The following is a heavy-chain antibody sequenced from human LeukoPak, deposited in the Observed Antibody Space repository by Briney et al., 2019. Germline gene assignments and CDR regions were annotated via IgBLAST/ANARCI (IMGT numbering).Heavy chain of an antibody. J-gene: IGHJ4*02. D-gene: IGHD2-21*01. CDR1: GFTFSRYS. CDR2: ISGGSSTI. CDR3: ANLNLIPGEDYFDY. Sequence: GGSLRLSCEASGFTFSRYSVNWVRQAPGKGLEWVSYISGGSSTIYYADSVKGRFTVSRDNAKNSLYLHMNSLRAEDTAVYYCANLNLIPGEDYFDYWGQGTLVSVSS. V-gene: IGHV3-48*04.